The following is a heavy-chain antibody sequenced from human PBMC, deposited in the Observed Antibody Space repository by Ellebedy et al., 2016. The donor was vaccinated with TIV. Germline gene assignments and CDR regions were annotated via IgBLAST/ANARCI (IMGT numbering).Heavy chain of an antibody. Sequence: ASVKVSCKASGYTFTGYYMHWVRQAPGQGLEWMGWINPNSGGTNYAQKFQGRVTMTRDTSISTAYMELSRLRSDDTAMYYCARPHDSSGLNFDYWGQGTLVTVSP. CDR2: INPNSGGT. CDR1: GYTFTGYY. V-gene: IGHV1-2*02. CDR3: ARPHDSSGLNFDY. D-gene: IGHD3-22*01. J-gene: IGHJ4*02.